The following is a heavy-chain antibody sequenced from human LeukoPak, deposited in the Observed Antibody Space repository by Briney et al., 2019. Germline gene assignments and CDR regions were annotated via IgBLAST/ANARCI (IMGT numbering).Heavy chain of an antibody. V-gene: IGHV4-59*01. J-gene: IGHJ4*02. CDR1: GGSISSYY. CDR3: ARSHSVWTSFDY. Sequence: PSETLSLTCTVSGGSISSYYWXXXXXXXXXXXXWIXXIYYSGSTXXXXXXXXXXXXXXDTXXXXXSLKLSSVTAADTAVYYCARSHSVWTSFDYWGQGTLVTVSS. CDR2: IYYSGST. D-gene: IGHD3/OR15-3a*01.